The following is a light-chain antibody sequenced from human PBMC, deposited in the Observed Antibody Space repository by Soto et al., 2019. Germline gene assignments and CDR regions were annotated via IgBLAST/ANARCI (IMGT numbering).Light chain of an antibody. J-gene: IGLJ2*01. CDR1: SSNIGAGYD. V-gene: IGLV1-40*01. CDR3: HSYDSSLSGSVV. CDR2: GNS. Sequence: QAVVTQPPSVSGAPGQRVTISCTGSSSNIGAGYDVHWYQQLPGTAPKLLIYGNSNRPSGVPDRFSGSKSGTSASLAITGLQAEEEADYYCHSYDSSLSGSVVFGGGTKLTVL.